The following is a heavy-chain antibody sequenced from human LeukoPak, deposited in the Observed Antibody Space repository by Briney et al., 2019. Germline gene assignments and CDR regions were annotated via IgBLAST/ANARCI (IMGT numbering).Heavy chain of an antibody. CDR2: IWYDGSNK. Sequence: GGSPRLSCAASGFTFSSYGMHWVRQAPGKGLEWVAVIWYDGSNKYYADSVKGRFTISRDNSKNTLYLQMNSLRAEDTAVYYCARDPYTVTNYYYYGMDVWGQGTTVTVSS. CDR3: ARDPYTVTNYYYYGMDV. D-gene: IGHD4-17*01. CDR1: GFTFSSYG. V-gene: IGHV3-33*01. J-gene: IGHJ6*02.